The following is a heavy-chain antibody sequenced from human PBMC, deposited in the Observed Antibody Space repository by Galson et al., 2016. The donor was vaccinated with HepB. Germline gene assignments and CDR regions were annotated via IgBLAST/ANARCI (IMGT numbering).Heavy chain of an antibody. CDR3: ARVSRNRHSNLNSFDP. V-gene: IGHV4-31*03. Sequence: TLSLTCTVSGGSISSGDYYWTWIRQHPGKGLEWIGNIYYSGSSYYNPSLNSRVTMSVDTSKNHFSLKVTSVTAADTAVYYCARVSRNRHSNLNSFDPWGQGTLVTVSS. D-gene: IGHD1-14*01. CDR2: IYYSGSS. CDR1: GGSISSGDYY. J-gene: IGHJ5*02.